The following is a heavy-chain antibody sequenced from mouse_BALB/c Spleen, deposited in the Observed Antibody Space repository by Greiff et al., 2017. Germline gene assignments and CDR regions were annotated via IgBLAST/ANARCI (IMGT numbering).Heavy chain of an antibody. J-gene: IGHJ3*01. CDR2: ISSGGSYT. V-gene: IGHV5-6*01. CDR1: GFTFSSYG. D-gene: IGHD2-14*01. Sequence: EVKLVESGGDLVKPGGSLKLSCAASGFTFSSYGMSWVRQTPDKRLEWVATISSGGSYTYYPDSVKGRFTISRDNAKNTLYLQMSSLKSEDTAMYYCARQDRYDERSLAYWGQGTLVTVSA. CDR3: ARQDRYDERSLAY.